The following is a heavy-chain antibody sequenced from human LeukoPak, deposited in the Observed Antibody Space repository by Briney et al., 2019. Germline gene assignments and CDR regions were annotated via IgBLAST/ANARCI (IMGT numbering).Heavy chain of an antibody. CDR3: ARNSRHSFDI. CDR2: IKSDGSEK. Sequence: PGGSLRLSCAAPGFTFSGYWMSWVRQAPGKGLEWVAHIKSDGSEKYYVDSVKGRFTISRDNAKNSLYLPMNSLRAEDTAVYYCARNSRHSFDIWGQGTMVTVSS. D-gene: IGHD4-11*01. V-gene: IGHV3-7*04. J-gene: IGHJ3*02. CDR1: GFTFSGYW.